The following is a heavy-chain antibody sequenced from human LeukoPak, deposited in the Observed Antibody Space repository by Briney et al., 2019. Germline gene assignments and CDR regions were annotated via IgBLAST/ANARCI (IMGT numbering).Heavy chain of an antibody. CDR1: GFTFSSSA. Sequence: GGSLRLSCAASGFTFSSSAMSWVRQAPGKGLEWVAAISDTGRLSYCTDSVNGRFTISRDNSKNTLYLQMNSLRAEDTAVYYCAKKGISAADTFDYWGQGTLVTVSS. CDR2: ISDTGRLS. CDR3: AKKGISAADTFDY. D-gene: IGHD6-13*01. J-gene: IGHJ4*02. V-gene: IGHV3-23*01.